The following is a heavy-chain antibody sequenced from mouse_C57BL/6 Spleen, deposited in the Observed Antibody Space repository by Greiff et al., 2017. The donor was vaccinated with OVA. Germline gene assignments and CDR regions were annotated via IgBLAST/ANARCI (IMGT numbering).Heavy chain of an antibody. CDR2: IYPRSGNT. D-gene: IGHD1-1*01. Sequence: QVQLQQSGAELARPGASVKLSCKASGYTFTSYGISWVKQRTGQGLEWIGEIYPRSGNTYYNEKFKGKATLTADKSSSTAYMELRSLTSEDSAVYFCARSSFYYGSTYYYAMDYWGQGTSVTVSS. V-gene: IGHV1-81*01. CDR1: GYTFTSYG. J-gene: IGHJ4*01. CDR3: ARSSFYYGSTYYYAMDY.